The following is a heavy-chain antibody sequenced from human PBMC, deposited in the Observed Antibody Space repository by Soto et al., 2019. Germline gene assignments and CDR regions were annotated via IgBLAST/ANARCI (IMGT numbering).Heavy chain of an antibody. J-gene: IGHJ5*02. D-gene: IGHD3-3*01. Sequence: ASVKVSCKASGYTFTSYDINWVRQATGQGLEWMGWMNPNSGNTGYAQKFQGRVTMTRNTSISTAYMELSSLRSEDTAVYYCARVPHYDFWRSPLLDPWGQGTLVTVSS. V-gene: IGHV1-8*01. CDR1: GYTFTSYD. CDR3: ARVPHYDFWRSPLLDP. CDR2: MNPNSGNT.